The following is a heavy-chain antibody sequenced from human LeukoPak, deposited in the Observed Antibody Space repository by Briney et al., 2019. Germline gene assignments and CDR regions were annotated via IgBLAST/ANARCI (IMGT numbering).Heavy chain of an antibody. Sequence: GGSLRLSCGASGFTFSDYSMNWVRQAPGKGLAWVASIASAGGYTYYADSVKGRFTISRDNAQNSLFLQMNSLRAEDTAVYFCATSGGFVLPNAITGNWYMDVWGRGTSVTVSS. CDR1: GFTFSDYS. J-gene: IGHJ6*03. D-gene: IGHD2-2*01. CDR2: IASAGGYT. V-gene: IGHV3-21*01. CDR3: ATSGGFVLPNAITGNWYMDV.